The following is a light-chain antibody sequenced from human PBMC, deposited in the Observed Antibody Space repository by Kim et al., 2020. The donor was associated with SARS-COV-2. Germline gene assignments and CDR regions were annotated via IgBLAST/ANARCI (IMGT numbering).Light chain of an antibody. Sequence: LSPGERATLSCRAGQSVSSYLAWYQQKPGQAPRLLIYAASARATGIPARFSGSGSGTDFTLTISSLEPEDFAVYYCQQRSIWPLTFGGGTKVDIK. V-gene: IGKV3-11*01. CDR2: AAS. J-gene: IGKJ4*01. CDR3: QQRSIWPLT. CDR1: QSVSSY.